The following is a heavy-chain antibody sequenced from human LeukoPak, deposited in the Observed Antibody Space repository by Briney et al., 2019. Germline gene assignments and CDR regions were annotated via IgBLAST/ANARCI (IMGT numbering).Heavy chain of an antibody. CDR3: ARDLGVVTSWYFDL. D-gene: IGHD2-21*02. V-gene: IGHV4-61*02. Sequence: PSETLSLTCTVSGGSISSGSYYWSWIRQPGGKGLEWIGRIYTSGSTNYNPSLKSRVTISVDTSKNQFSLKLSSVTAADTAVYYCARDLGVVTSWYFDLWGRGTLVTVSS. CDR1: GGSISSGSYY. CDR2: IYTSGST. J-gene: IGHJ2*01.